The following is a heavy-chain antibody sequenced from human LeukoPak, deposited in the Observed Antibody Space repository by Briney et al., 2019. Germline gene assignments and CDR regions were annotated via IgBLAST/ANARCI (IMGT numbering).Heavy chain of an antibody. J-gene: IGHJ4*02. D-gene: IGHD3-22*01. CDR3: AREGYYYDRSGYQVGQNDY. V-gene: IGHV1-2*02. CDR2: INPNSGGT. Sequence: ASVKVSCKASVYTFTGYYIHWVRQAPGQGLEWMGWINPNSGGTNYAQKFQGRVTMTRDTSISTAYMELSRLRSDDTAVYFCAREGYYYDRSGYQVGQNDYWGQGTLVTVSS. CDR1: VYTFTGYY.